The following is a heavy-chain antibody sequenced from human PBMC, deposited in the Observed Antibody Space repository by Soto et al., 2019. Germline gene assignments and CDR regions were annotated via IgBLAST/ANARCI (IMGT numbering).Heavy chain of an antibody. V-gene: IGHV3-9*01. J-gene: IGHJ4*02. CDR3: AQETGNWNDGTSYYFDY. D-gene: IGHD1-1*01. CDR1: GFTFDDYA. CDR2: ISWNSGNV. Sequence: EVHLVESGGGLGQPGRSLRLSCAASGFTFDDYAMHWVRQAPGKGLEWVSVISWNSGNVGYADSVKGRFTISRDNAKNSLYLQMNSLRPEDTALYYCAQETGNWNDGTSYYFDYWGQGTLVTVSS.